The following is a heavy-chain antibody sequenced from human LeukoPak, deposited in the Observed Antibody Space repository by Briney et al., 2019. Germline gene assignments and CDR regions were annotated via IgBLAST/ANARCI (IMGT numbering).Heavy chain of an antibody. Sequence: GGSLRLSCAASGFTFSDYYMSWIRQAPGKGLEWVSYISSSDSTIYYADSVKGRFTISRDNAKNSLYLQMNSLRAEDTAVYYCARDRVVGAEKYFDYWGQGTLVTVSS. J-gene: IGHJ4*02. CDR1: GFTFSDYY. CDR3: ARDRVVGAEKYFDY. D-gene: IGHD1-26*01. V-gene: IGHV3-11*04. CDR2: ISSSDSTI.